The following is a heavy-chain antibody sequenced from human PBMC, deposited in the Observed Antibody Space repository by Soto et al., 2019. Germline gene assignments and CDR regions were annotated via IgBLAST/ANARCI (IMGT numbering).Heavy chain of an antibody. J-gene: IGHJ4*02. D-gene: IGHD3-22*01. CDR1: GYGFIDYY. Sequence: QVQLVQSGAEVKKPGASVKVSCKASGYGFIDYYLHWMRQAPGQGLEWMGWINPRNGNTNYAHNFQDRVTLTRDASITTANMELSRFTSDDTAVYFCTRGPSSGAFDYWGQGSLVTVSS. CDR2: INPRNGNT. CDR3: TRGPSSGAFDY. V-gene: IGHV1-2*02.